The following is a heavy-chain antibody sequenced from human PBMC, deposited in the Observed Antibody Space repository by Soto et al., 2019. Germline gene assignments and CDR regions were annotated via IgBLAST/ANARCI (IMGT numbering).Heavy chain of an antibody. CDR1: GGSVNSGGYY. J-gene: IGHJ4*02. V-gene: IGHV4-61*03. CDR3: ARGDHGPRRCYSDT. Sequence: SETLSLTCTVSGGSVNSGGYYWSWIRQPPGKGLEWIGFIFYNGGTSYNPSLGSRVTISADTSKTLFSLNLNFVTAADTAVYYCARGDHGPRRCYSDTWGQGTLVTVSS. CDR2: IFYNGGT.